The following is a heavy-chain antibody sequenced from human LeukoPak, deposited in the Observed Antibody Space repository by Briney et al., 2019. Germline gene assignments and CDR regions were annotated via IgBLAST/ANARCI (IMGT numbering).Heavy chain of an antibody. J-gene: IGHJ4*02. CDR3: VRDDGWAFDY. CDR1: GXTVSSNY. D-gene: IGHD1-26*01. CDR2: ISIDSGTM. Sequence: GGSLRLSCAASGXTVSSNYVNWVRQAPGRGPEWISYISIDSGTMHYADSVKGRFTISRDNAKNSLFLQVNSLRDDDTAVYYCVRDDGWAFDYWGQGTRVTVSS. V-gene: IGHV3-48*02.